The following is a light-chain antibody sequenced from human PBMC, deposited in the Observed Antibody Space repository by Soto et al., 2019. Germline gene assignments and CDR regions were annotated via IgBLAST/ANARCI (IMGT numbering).Light chain of an antibody. Sequence: QFVLTQPASVSGSPGQSITISCTGTSSDVGGYNYVSWYQQHPGKAPKLMIYEVSNRPSGVSNRFSGSKSGNTASLTISGLQAEDDADYYCSSYTSSSTLYVFGTGTKVTVL. CDR3: SSYTSSSTLYV. CDR1: SSDVGGYNY. J-gene: IGLJ1*01. CDR2: EVS. V-gene: IGLV2-14*01.